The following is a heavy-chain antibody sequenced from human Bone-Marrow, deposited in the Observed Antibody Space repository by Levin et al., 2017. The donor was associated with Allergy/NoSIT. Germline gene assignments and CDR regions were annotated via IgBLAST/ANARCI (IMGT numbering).Heavy chain of an antibody. Sequence: PGGSLRLSCAASGFTFSSYAMSWVRQAPGKGLEWVSAISGSGGSTYYADSVKGRFTISRDNSKNTLYLQMNSLRAEDTAVYYCAKDFPRDIVVVPAAITYYYYGMDVWGQGTTVTVSS. CDR3: AKDFPRDIVVVPAAITYYYYGMDV. D-gene: IGHD2-2*02. J-gene: IGHJ6*02. V-gene: IGHV3-23*01. CDR1: GFTFSSYA. CDR2: ISGSGGST.